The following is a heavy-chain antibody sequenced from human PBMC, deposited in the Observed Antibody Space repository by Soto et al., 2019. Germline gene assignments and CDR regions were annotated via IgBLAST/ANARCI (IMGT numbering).Heavy chain of an antibody. V-gene: IGHV4-59*08. J-gene: IGHJ5*02. Sequence: SETLSLTCTVSDVSISSHSWNWMRQPPGGGLEWIGYVYSSGSTKYNPSLESRVTISIDTSKNQFSLKLTSLAAADTAIYYCARRVQTNSVVVQDNWLDPWGQGTLVTVS. CDR1: DVSISSHS. CDR3: ARRVQTNSVVVQDNWLDP. CDR2: VYSSGST. D-gene: IGHD2-15*01.